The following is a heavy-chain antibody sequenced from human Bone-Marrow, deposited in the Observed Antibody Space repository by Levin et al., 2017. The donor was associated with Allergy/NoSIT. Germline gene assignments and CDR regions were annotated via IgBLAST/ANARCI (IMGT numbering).Heavy chain of an antibody. Sequence: ASETLSLTCAVSGYSISSGYYWGWIRQPPGKGLEWIGSIYHSGSTYYNPSLKSRVTISVDTSKNQFSLKLSSVTAADTAVYYCAREGGGYHYYYGMDVWGQGTTVTVSS. D-gene: IGHD3-22*01. CDR1: GYSISSGYY. V-gene: IGHV4-38-2*02. CDR2: IYHSGST. J-gene: IGHJ6*02. CDR3: AREGGGYHYYYGMDV.